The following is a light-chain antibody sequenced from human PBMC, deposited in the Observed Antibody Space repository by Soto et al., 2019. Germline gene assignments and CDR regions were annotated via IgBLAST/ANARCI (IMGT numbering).Light chain of an antibody. CDR2: DAS. J-gene: IGKJ5*01. CDR3: QQRGNWPPIT. CDR1: QSVSTY. V-gene: IGKV3-11*01. Sequence: EIVLTQSPATLSLSPGERATLSCRASQSVSTYLAWYQQKPGQAPRLLIYDASNRATGIPARFSGSGSGTDFTLTISSLEPEDSAVYYCQQRGNWPPITFGQGTRLEIK.